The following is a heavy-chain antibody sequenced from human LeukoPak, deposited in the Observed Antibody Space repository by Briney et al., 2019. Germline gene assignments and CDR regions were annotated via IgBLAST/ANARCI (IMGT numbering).Heavy chain of an antibody. V-gene: IGHV3-20*04. J-gene: IGHJ4*02. Sequence: PGGSLRLSCAASGFTFDDYGMSWVRRAPGKGLEWVSGINWSGVRTGYADSLKGRFTISRDNAKNTLYLQMNSLRAEDTALYYCARDLATTDNWGQGTLVTVSS. D-gene: IGHD1/OR15-1a*01. CDR1: GFTFDDYG. CDR3: ARDLATTDN. CDR2: INWSGVRT.